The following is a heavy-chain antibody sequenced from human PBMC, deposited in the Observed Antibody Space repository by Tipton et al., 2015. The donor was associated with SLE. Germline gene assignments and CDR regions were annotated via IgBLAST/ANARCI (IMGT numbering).Heavy chain of an antibody. Sequence: GSLRLSCAASGFTFSTYEMNWVRQAPGKGLEWVSYITTSGTTIYYADSVKGRFTISRDNAGNSLYLQMNSLRAEDTAVYYCARQTHWGSWYYFDYWGQGTLVTVSS. D-gene: IGHD7-27*01. CDR2: ITTSGTTI. V-gene: IGHV3-48*03. CDR1: GFTFSTYE. J-gene: IGHJ4*02. CDR3: ARQTHWGSWYYFDY.